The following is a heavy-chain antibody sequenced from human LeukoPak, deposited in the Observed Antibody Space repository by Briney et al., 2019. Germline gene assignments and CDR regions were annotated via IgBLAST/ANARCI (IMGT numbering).Heavy chain of an antibody. J-gene: IGHJ4*02. CDR3: ARRAGAYSHPYDY. Sequence: GGSLRLSCTVSGFTVSSNSLSWVRQAPGKGLEWVSFIYSDNTHYSDSVKGRFTISRDNSKNTLYLQMNSLRAEDTAVYYCARRAGAYSHPYDYWGQGTLVTVSS. CDR2: IYSDNT. D-gene: IGHD4/OR15-4a*01. V-gene: IGHV3-53*01. CDR1: GFTVSSNS.